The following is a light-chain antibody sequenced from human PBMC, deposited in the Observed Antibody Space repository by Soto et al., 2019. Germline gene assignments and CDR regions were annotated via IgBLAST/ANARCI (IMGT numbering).Light chain of an antibody. Sequence: QSVLTQPPSVSGAPGQRVTISCTGSSSNIGAGYDVHWYQQLPGTAPKLLIYGNSNRPSGVPDRFSGSKSGTSASLAITGLQAEDEADYYCQSYDSGLSGHGVFGGGTKVTVL. CDR1: SSNIGAGYD. CDR2: GNS. V-gene: IGLV1-40*01. J-gene: IGLJ3*02. CDR3: QSYDSGLSGHGV.